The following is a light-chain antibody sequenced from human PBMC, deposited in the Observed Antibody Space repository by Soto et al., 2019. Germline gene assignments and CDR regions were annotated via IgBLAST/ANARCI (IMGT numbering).Light chain of an antibody. Sequence: QSVLTQPPSVSEAPRQRVTISCSGSSSNIGNNAVNWYQQLPGKAPKLLIYYDDLLPSGVSDRFSGSKSGTSASLAIRGLQSEDEADYYCAAWDDSLNGFYVFGTGTKVTVL. J-gene: IGLJ1*01. V-gene: IGLV1-36*01. CDR2: YDD. CDR3: AAWDDSLNGFYV. CDR1: SSNIGNNA.